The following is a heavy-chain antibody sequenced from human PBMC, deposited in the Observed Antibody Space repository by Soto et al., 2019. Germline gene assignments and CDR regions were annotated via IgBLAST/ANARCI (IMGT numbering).Heavy chain of an antibody. D-gene: IGHD1-1*01. V-gene: IGHV4-31*03. CDR2: IFYSGGT. Sequence: SETLSLTCSVSGASINSEGYSWTWIRQHAGKGLEWIGFIFYSGGTSYNPSLKSRLTISIDTSKNQFSLKLNSVTAADTAVYYCARDTRKAKAATGALDLWGQGMLVTVSS. CDR1: GASINSEGYS. J-gene: IGHJ5*02. CDR3: ARDTRKAKAATGALDL.